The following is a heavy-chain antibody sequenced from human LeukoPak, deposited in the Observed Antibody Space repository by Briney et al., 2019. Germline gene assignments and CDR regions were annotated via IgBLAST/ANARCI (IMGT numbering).Heavy chain of an antibody. Sequence: GGSLRLSCAASGFTFSSSWMSWVRQAPGKGLEGVANINQHGNEKYYVDSVKGRFTISRDNAKNSLYLQMNSLRAEDTAVYYCARADVVATIDYWGQGTLVTVSS. D-gene: IGHD5-12*01. CDR3: ARADVVATIDY. CDR1: GFTFSSSW. V-gene: IGHV3-7*01. CDR2: INQHGNEK. J-gene: IGHJ4*02.